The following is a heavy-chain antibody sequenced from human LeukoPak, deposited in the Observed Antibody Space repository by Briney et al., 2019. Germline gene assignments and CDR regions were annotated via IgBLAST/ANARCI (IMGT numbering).Heavy chain of an antibody. Sequence: ASVTVSCTASGYTFTSYYMHWVRQAPGQGLEWMGIINPSGGSTSYSQKFQGRVTMTRDTSTSTVYMELSSLRSEDTAVYYCARGAEGGYGYWGQGTLVTVSS. D-gene: IGHD5-12*01. J-gene: IGHJ4*02. CDR3: ARGAEGGYGY. CDR2: INPSGGST. V-gene: IGHV1-46*01. CDR1: GYTFTSYY.